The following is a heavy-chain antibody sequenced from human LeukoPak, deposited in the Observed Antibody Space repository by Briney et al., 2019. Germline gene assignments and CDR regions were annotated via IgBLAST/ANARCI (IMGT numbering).Heavy chain of an antibody. CDR3: AILSGGIRFDY. Sequence: SETLSLTCTVSGGSLSSSSYYWAWIRQPPGKGLEWIGSFYYSGSTYYNPSLKSRVTISVDTSKNQFYLKLSSVTAADTDVYYCAILSGGIRFDYWGQGTLVTVSS. J-gene: IGHJ4*02. V-gene: IGHV4-39*01. CDR1: GGSLSSSSYY. D-gene: IGHD4-23*01. CDR2: FYYSGST.